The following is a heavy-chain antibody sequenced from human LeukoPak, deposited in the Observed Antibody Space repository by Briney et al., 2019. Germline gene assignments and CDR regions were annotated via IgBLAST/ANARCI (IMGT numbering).Heavy chain of an antibody. V-gene: IGHV4-39*01. J-gene: IGHJ6*03. D-gene: IGHD2-15*01. CDR1: GGSISSSSYY. CDR2: IYYSGST. Sequence: PSETLSLTCTVSGGSISSSSYYWGWIRQPPGKGLEWIGSIYYSGSTYYNPSLKSRVTISVDTSKNQFSLKLSSVTAADTAVYYCARLRWPGNYYMDVWGKGTTVTVSS. CDR3: ARLRWPGNYYMDV.